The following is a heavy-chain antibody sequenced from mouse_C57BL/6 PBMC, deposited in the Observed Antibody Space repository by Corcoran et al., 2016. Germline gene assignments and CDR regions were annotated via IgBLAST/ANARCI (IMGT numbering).Heavy chain of an antibody. D-gene: IGHD2-1*01. J-gene: IGHJ1*03. CDR1: GYTFTTYG. CDR3: ARFVYGNWYFDV. Sequence: QIQLVQSGPELKKPGETVKISCKASGYTFTTYGMSWVKQAPGKGLKWMGWINTYSGVPTYADDFKGRFAFSLETSASTAYLQINNLKNDDTATYFCARFVYGNWYFDVWGTGTTVTVSS. CDR2: INTYSGVP. V-gene: IGHV9-3*01.